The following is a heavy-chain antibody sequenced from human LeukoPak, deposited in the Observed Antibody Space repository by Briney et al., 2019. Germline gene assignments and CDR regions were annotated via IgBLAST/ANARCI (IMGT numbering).Heavy chain of an antibody. D-gene: IGHD6-13*01. V-gene: IGHV3-23*01. Sequence: GSLSLSFAASGFTFSSYAVSWVRQAPGRGLEWVSAISGSGGSTYYADSVKGRFTISRDNSKNSVYLEMNSLRAEDTAVYYCAKDSTGYSSSWYDSWGQGTLVTVSS. J-gene: IGHJ5*01. CDR2: ISGSGGST. CDR1: GFTFSSYA. CDR3: AKDSTGYSSSWYDS.